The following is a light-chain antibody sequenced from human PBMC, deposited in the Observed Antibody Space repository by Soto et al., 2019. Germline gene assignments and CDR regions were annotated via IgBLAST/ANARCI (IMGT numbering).Light chain of an antibody. CDR2: DAS. V-gene: IGKV3-11*01. Sequence: ESVLTQAPATLSLYPGERATLSCRASQSVSSYLAWYQQKPGQAPRLLIYDASNRATGIPARFSGSGSGTDFTLTISSREPEDFAVYYCQERSNSFGGGTKVDIK. CDR1: QSVSSY. J-gene: IGKJ4*01. CDR3: QERSNS.